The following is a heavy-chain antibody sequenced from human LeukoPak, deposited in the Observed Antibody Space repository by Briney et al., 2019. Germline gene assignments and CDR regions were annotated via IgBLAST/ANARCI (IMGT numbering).Heavy chain of an antibody. CDR2: VSGSGDKT. J-gene: IGHJ4*02. Sequence: GGSLRLSCAASGFTFSGHTMSWVRQAPGKGLEWVSAVSGSGDKTYYADSVKGRFTISRDNSKGTLYLQMNSLGAEDTALYYCARDFYDSSGYYYDYWGQGTLVTVSS. V-gene: IGHV3-23*01. CDR1: GFTFSGHT. CDR3: ARDFYDSSGYYYDY. D-gene: IGHD3-22*01.